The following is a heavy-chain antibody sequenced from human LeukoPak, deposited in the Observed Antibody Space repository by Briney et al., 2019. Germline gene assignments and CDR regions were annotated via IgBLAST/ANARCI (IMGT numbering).Heavy chain of an antibody. D-gene: IGHD3-10*01. V-gene: IGHV4-34*01. CDR1: GGSFSGYY. J-gene: IGHJ4*02. CDR3: ARGVMRGYYCSGSYFGY. Sequence: SETLSLTCAVYGGSFSGYYWSWIRQPPGKGLEWIGEINHSGSTNYNPSLKSRVTISVDTSKNQFSLKLSSVTAADTAVSYCARGVMRGYYCSGSYFGYWGQGTLVTVSS. CDR2: INHSGST.